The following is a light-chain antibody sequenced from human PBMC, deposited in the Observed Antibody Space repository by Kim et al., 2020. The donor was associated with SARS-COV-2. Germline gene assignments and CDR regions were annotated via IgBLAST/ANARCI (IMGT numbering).Light chain of an antibody. J-gene: IGLJ1*01. Sequence: GQSVTISCTGTSSDVGLSKYVSRYQQHPGKAPRLTIYEVTKRPSGVPDRLSGSKSGNTASLTVSGLQAEDEADYYGSSHAGSDIYVFGTGTKVTVL. CDR1: SSDVGLSKY. CDR2: EVT. CDR3: SSHAGSDIYV. V-gene: IGLV2-8*01.